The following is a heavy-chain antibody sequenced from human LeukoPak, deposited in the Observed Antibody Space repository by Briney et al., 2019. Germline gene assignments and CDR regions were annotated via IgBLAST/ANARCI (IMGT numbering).Heavy chain of an antibody. D-gene: IGHD3-10*01. V-gene: IGHV4-30-2*01. Sequence: PSETLSLTCAVSGGSISSGGYSWSWIRQPPGKGLEWIGYIYHSGSTYYNPSLKSRVTISVGRSKNQFSLKLSSVTAADTAVYYCARVSLGTKVVDYWGQGTLVTVSS. CDR3: ARVSLGTKVVDY. J-gene: IGHJ4*02. CDR1: GGSISSGGYS. CDR2: IYHSGST.